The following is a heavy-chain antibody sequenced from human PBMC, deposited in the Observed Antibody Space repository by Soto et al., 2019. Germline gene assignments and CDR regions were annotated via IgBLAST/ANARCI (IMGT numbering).Heavy chain of an antibody. CDR3: ASYYDILTGYYNWYYFDY. CDR2: IIPFFGKS. V-gene: IGHV1-69*13. J-gene: IGHJ4*02. D-gene: IGHD3-9*01. CDR1: GGTFNNYA. Sequence: GASVKVSSKASGGTFNNYAISWVRQAPGQGLEWMGGIIPFFGKSNYAQKFQGRVTINADQSTSIADMELSSLTSEDTAVYYCASYYDILTGYYNWYYFDYWGQGTLVTVSS.